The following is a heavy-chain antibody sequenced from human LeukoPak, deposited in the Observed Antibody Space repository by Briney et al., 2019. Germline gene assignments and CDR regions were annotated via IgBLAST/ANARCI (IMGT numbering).Heavy chain of an antibody. J-gene: IGHJ4*02. D-gene: IGHD2-2*01. Sequence: PSETLSLTCTVSGGSISSGGYSWSWIRQPPGKGMEFIAYIYYTGNTYFNPFLKSRVTISVDTSKNQFSLKLSSVTAADTAVYYCARDLRGSSTRRFDYWGQGTLVTVSS. V-gene: IGHV4-30-4*07. CDR1: GGSISSGGYS. CDR2: IYYTGNT. CDR3: ARDLRGSSTRRFDY.